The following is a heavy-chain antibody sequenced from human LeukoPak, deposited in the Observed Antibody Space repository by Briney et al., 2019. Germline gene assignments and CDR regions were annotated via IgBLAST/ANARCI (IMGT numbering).Heavy chain of an antibody. CDR3: ARVVAVAGRPLGY. D-gene: IGHD6-19*01. Sequence: ASVKVSCKASGYTFTSYDINWVRQATGQGLEWMGWMNPNSGDTGYAQKFQGRVTMTRNTSISTAYMELSSLRSEDTAVYYCARVVAVAGRPLGYWGQGTLVTVSS. J-gene: IGHJ4*02. CDR1: GYTFTSYD. V-gene: IGHV1-8*01. CDR2: MNPNSGDT.